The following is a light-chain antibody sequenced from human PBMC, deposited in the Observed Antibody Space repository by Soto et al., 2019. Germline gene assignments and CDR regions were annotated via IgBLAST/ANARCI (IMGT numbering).Light chain of an antibody. V-gene: IGKV3-15*01. CDR1: QTVRSN. J-gene: IGKJ4*01. CDR3: QQYNKWPLT. CDR2: DAS. Sequence: DIVMTQSPATLSVSPGERATLSCRASQTVRSNLAWYQQKPGQAPRLLIYDASARATAIPARFSGSGSGSDFTLTISSLQSEDFAVYYCQQYNKWPLTFGGGTKVEI.